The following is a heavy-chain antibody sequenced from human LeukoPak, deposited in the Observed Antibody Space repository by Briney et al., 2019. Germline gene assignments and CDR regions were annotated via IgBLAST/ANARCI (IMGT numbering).Heavy chain of an antibody. CDR1: GYSISSGYY. Sequence: PSETLSLTCTVSGYSISSGYYWGWIRQPPGKGLEWIGSIYHSGSTYYNPSLKSRVTISVDTSKNQFSLKLSSVTAADTAVYYCARGPSTVTTSVWFDPWGQGTLVTVSS. CDR3: ARGPSTVTTSVWFDP. J-gene: IGHJ5*02. V-gene: IGHV4-38-2*02. D-gene: IGHD4-17*01. CDR2: IYHSGST.